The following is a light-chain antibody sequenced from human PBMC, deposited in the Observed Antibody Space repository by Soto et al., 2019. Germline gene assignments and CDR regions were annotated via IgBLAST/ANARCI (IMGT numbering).Light chain of an antibody. V-gene: IGKV3-11*01. CDR2: DAS. Sequence: EIVLTQSPSTLSLSPGERATLSCRASQSVSSSLAWYQQKPGQAPRLLIYDASNRATGIPARFSGSGSGIDFTLTISSLQPEDFAVYYCQQRTNWLWTFGQGTKVEIK. CDR1: QSVSSS. CDR3: QQRTNWLWT. J-gene: IGKJ1*01.